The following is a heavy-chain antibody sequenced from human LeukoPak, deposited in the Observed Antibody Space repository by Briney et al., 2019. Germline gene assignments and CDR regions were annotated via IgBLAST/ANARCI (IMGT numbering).Heavy chain of an antibody. D-gene: IGHD3-16*02. CDR2: ISAYNGNT. V-gene: IGHV1-18*01. CDR1: GYTFTSYG. Sequence: ASVKVSCKASGYTFTSYGISWVRQAPGQGLEWMGWISAYNGNTNYAQKLQGRVTMTTDTSTSTAYMELRSLRSDDTAVYYCARDLHLRELSSLDYWGQGTLVTVSS. J-gene: IGHJ4*02. CDR3: ARDLHLRELSSLDY.